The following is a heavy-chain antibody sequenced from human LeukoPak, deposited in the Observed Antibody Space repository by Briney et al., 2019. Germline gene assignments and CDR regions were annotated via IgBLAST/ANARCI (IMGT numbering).Heavy chain of an antibody. V-gene: IGHV3-74*01. D-gene: IGHD4-23*01. Sequence: GGSLRLSCAASGFTFSGYWMHWVRQGPGKGLVWVARINSDGKSPTYADSVKGRFTISRDNAKNTLYLQMNSLRAEDTAVYYCARDYGGDHYFDYWGQGALVTVSS. CDR3: ARDYGGDHYFDY. CDR2: INSDGKSP. J-gene: IGHJ4*02. CDR1: GFTFSGYW.